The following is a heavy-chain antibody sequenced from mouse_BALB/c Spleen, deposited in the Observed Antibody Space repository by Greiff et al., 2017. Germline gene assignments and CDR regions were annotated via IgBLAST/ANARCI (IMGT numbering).Heavy chain of an antibody. CDR3: ARSWGYPSMDY. J-gene: IGHJ4*01. D-gene: IGHD2-2*01. CDR1: GYTFTSYW. Sequence: QVQLQQPGAELVKPGASVKLSCTASGYTFTSYWMHWVKQRPGQGLEWIGWIYPGNVNTKYNEKFKGKATLTADKSSSTAYMQLSSLTSEDSAVYCCARSWGYPSMDYWGQGTSVTVSS. V-gene: IGHV1-53*01. CDR2: IYPGNVNT.